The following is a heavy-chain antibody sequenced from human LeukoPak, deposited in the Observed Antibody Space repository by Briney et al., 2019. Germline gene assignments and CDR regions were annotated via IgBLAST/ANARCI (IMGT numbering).Heavy chain of an antibody. V-gene: IGHV3-23*01. J-gene: IGHJ4*02. Sequence: GGSLRLSCAAPRFTFSSYAMGWVRQVPGKGLEWVSAISGSGGATYYADSVKGRFTISRDNSKNTLYLQMNSLRAEDTAVYYCAKEGFTMDFDYWGQGTLVTVSS. CDR1: RFTFSSYA. D-gene: IGHD3-10*01. CDR2: ISGSGGAT. CDR3: AKEGFTMDFDY.